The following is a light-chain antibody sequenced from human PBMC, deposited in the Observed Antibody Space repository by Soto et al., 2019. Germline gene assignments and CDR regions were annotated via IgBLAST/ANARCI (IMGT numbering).Light chain of an antibody. V-gene: IGKV1-5*03. CDR2: KAS. J-gene: IGKJ1*01. CDR3: QQYNSYSVT. CDR1: QSISIW. Sequence: DIQRTQSTSTLSASVGDRVTITCRASQSISIWLAWYQQKPGKAPKLLIYKASSLESGVPSRFSGSGSGTEFTLTISSLQPDDFATYYCQQYNSYSVTFGQGTKVDIK.